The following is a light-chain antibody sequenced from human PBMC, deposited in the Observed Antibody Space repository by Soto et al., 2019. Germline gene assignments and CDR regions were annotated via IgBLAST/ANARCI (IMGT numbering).Light chain of an antibody. J-gene: IGKJ1*01. CDR3: QQYYNWWT. CDR1: QSVGSN. CDR2: GAS. V-gene: IGKV3-15*01. Sequence: TLSVSPGGAAPLCSRASQSVGSNLAWYQQKPGQAPRLLIYGASTMHTGIPARFSGSGSGTEFTLTISSLQPEDFAVYYCQQYYNWWTFGQGTKVDIK.